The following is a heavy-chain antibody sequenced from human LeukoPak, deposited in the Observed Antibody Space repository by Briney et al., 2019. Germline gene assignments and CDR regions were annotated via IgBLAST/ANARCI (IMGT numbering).Heavy chain of an antibody. J-gene: IGHJ4*02. CDR2: ISYDGSNK. D-gene: IGHD6-19*01. CDR1: GFTFSSHA. Sequence: PGGSLRLSCEASGFTFSSHAMSWVRQAPGKGLEWVAVISYDGSNKYYADSVKGRFTISRDNSKNTLYLQMNSLRAEDTAVYYCAKDHVGSGWYGCGYWGQGTLVTVSS. CDR3: AKDHVGSGWYGCGY. V-gene: IGHV3-30*18.